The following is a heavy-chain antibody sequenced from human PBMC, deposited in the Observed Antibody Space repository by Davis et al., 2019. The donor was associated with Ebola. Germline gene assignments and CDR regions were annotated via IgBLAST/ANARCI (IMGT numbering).Heavy chain of an antibody. D-gene: IGHD5-18*01. Sequence: AASVTVSCKASRGTFSIYAIDWVRQAPGQGLEWMGRIIPMLGIPNYAQRFQGRVTITADKSTSTAYMELSSLRSEDTAMYYCARDLGTAMATEWGQGTLVTVSS. CDR1: RGTFSIYA. CDR2: IIPMLGIP. V-gene: IGHV1-69*04. CDR3: ARDLGTAMATE. J-gene: IGHJ4*02.